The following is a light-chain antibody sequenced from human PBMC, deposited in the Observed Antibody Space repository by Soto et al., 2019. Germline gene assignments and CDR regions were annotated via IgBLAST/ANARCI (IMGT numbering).Light chain of an antibody. Sequence: EIVLTQSPGTLSLSPGERATLSCRASQSVSSNYLTWYQQKPGQAPRLLIYGASSRATGIPDRFSGSGSGTDVALTISRLEPEDCAVYDCQQYGSLPFTFGPGTKVDIK. CDR1: QSVSSNY. CDR3: QQYGSLPFT. CDR2: GAS. J-gene: IGKJ3*01. V-gene: IGKV3-20*01.